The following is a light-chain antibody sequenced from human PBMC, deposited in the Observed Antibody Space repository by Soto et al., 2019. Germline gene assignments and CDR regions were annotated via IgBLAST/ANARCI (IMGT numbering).Light chain of an antibody. V-gene: IGKV3-11*01. CDR3: QQRSNWPSIT. Sequence: EMVLAQSPATLSLSPGERATLSSIASQSVSSYLAWYQQKPGQAPRLLIYDASNRATGIPARFSGSGSGTDFTLTINSLEPEDSAVYSCQQRSNWPSITFGQGTRLEI. J-gene: IGKJ5*01. CDR1: QSVSSY. CDR2: DAS.